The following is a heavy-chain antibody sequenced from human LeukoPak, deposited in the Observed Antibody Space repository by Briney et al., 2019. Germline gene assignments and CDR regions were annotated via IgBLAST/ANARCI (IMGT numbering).Heavy chain of an antibody. Sequence: GGSLRLSCAASGFTFSSYAMSWVRQAPGKGLEWVSAISGSGGSTYYADSVKGRFTISRDNSKNTLYLQMNSLRAEDTAVYYCAKDVLGYCSGGSCPYFDYWGQGTLVTVSS. CDR1: GFTFSSYA. V-gene: IGHV3-23*01. CDR2: ISGSGGST. J-gene: IGHJ4*02. CDR3: AKDVLGYCSGGSCPYFDY. D-gene: IGHD2-15*01.